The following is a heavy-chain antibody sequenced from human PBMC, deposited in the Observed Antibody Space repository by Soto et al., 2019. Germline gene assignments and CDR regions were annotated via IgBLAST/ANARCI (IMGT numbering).Heavy chain of an antibody. D-gene: IGHD3-16*01. J-gene: IGHJ6*02. Sequence: ASVKVSCKASGYTFTGYYMHWVRQAPGQGLEWMGWINPNSGGTNYAQKFQGRVTMTRDTSISTAYMELSRLRSDDTAVYYCASLPVLWETYGMDVWGQGTTVTVSS. CDR3: ASLPVLWETYGMDV. CDR2: INPNSGGT. CDR1: GYTFTGYY. V-gene: IGHV1-2*02.